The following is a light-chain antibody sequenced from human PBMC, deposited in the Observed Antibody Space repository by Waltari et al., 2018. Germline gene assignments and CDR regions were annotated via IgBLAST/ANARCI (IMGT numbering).Light chain of an antibody. V-gene: IGKV1-12*01. CDR2: AAS. J-gene: IGKJ1*01. CDR3: QQGYNTPRT. CDR1: QGISSC. Sequence: DIQMTQSPSSLSASVGDKVTITCRASQGISSCLAWYQQKPGKAPKLLIYAASSLQSRVPSRFSGSGSGTDYTLTGSSLQPEDCATYYWQQGYNTPRTFGQGTKEEIK.